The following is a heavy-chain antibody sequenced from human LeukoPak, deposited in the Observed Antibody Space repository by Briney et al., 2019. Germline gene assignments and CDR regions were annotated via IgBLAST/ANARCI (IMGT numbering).Heavy chain of an antibody. Sequence: ASVKVSCKASGYTFTSYYMHWVRQAPGQGLEWMGGIIPIFGTANYAQKFQGRVTITADESTSTAYMELSSLRSEDTAVYYCARDFSSWYERPHTGFDYWGQGTLVTVSS. D-gene: IGHD6-13*01. CDR1: GYTFTSYY. V-gene: IGHV1-69*13. CDR2: IIPIFGTA. CDR3: ARDFSSWYERPHTGFDY. J-gene: IGHJ4*02.